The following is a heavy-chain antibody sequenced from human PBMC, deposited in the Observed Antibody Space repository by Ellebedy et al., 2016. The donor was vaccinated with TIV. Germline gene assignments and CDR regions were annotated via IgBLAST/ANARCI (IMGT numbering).Heavy chain of an antibody. CDR2: ISAYNGNT. CDR3: ARYCNSTTCSNWFDP. D-gene: IGHD2-2*01. V-gene: IGHV1-18*04. Sequence: AASVKVSCKASGYTFTSYGISWVRQARGQGLEWMGWISAYNGNTNYAQMLQGRVTMTTDTFTSTAYMELRSLRSDDTAVYYCARYCNSTTCSNWFDPWGQGTLVTVSS. J-gene: IGHJ5*02. CDR1: GYTFTSYG.